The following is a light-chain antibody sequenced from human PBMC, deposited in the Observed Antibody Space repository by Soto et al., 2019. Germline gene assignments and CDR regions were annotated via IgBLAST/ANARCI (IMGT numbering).Light chain of an antibody. CDR3: QQYGSSPRT. J-gene: IGKJ1*01. CDR2: GAS. CDR1: QSVSSSY. Sequence: EIVVTQSPATLSLSPRTRATLSCRASQSVSSSYLAWYQQKPGQAPRLXIYGASSRATGIPDRFSGSGSGTDFTLTISRLEPEDFEVYYCQQYGSSPRTFGQGTKVDIK. V-gene: IGKV3-20*01.